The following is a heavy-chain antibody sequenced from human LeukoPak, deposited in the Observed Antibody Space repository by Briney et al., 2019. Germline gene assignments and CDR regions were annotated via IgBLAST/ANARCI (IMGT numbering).Heavy chain of an antibody. CDR2: IYPGDSDT. V-gene: IGHV5-51*01. CDR3: ARHDISSWYVY. J-gene: IGHJ4*02. D-gene: IGHD6-13*01. Sequence: GESLKISCKGSGYRFTNYWIGWVRQMPGKGLEWMGIIYPGDSDTRYSPSFQGQVTISADKSISTAFLQWSSLKASDTAMYYCARHDISSWYVYWGQGTLVTVSS. CDR1: GYRFTNYW.